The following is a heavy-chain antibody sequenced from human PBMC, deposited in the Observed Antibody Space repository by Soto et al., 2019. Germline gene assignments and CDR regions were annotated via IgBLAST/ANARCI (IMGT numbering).Heavy chain of an antibody. CDR3: AKSPSGFGELFWGYFDY. V-gene: IGHV3-30*18. CDR1: GFTFSSYG. CDR2: ISYDGSNK. D-gene: IGHD3-10*01. Sequence: PGGSLRLSCAASGFTFSSYGMHWVRQAPGKGLEWVAVISYDGSNKYYADSVKGRFTISRDNSKNTLYLQMNSLRAEDTAVYYCAKSPSGFGELFWGYFDYWGQGTLVTVSS. J-gene: IGHJ4*02.